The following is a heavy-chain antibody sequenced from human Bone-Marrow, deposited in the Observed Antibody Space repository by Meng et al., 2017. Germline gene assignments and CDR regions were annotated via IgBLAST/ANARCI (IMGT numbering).Heavy chain of an antibody. Sequence: QLQLQESGPGRVKPSETLSLTCTVSGGSISSSSYYWGWIRQPPGKGLEWIGSIYYTGSTYYNPALKSRVTISLDTSKNQFSLNLSSVTAADTAVYYCARGYCSTTSCYNRYFDYWGLGTLVTVSS. J-gene: IGHJ4*02. CDR2: IYYTGST. V-gene: IGHV4-39*01. D-gene: IGHD2-2*02. CDR3: ARGYCSTTSCYNRYFDY. CDR1: GGSISSSSYY.